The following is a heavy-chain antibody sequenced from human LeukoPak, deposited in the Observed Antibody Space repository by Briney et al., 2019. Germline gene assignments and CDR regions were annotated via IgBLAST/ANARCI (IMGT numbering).Heavy chain of an antibody. CDR2: ISQDGSQK. V-gene: IGHV3-7*01. J-gene: IGHJ5*01. D-gene: IGHD6-19*01. CDR1: GFSFNKYC. Sequence: PGGSLRLSCAASGFSFNKYCMNWVRQAPGKGLEWVATISQDGSQKYLADFVKGRFTISRDNGRNSLYLQMSSLRGDDTAIYYCVRSKVVAEAGKSWFDPWGQGTRVTVTS. CDR3: VRSKVVAEAGKSWFDP.